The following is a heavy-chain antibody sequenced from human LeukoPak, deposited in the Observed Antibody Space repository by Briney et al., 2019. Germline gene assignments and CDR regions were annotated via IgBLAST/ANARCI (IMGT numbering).Heavy chain of an antibody. CDR3: ARDHAPYDYVWGSYRYWSEFQDY. Sequence: GGSLRLSCAASGFTFSSYSMNWVRQAPGKGLEWVSSISSSSSYIYYADSVKGRFTISRDNAKNSLYLQMNSLRAEDTAVYYCARDHAPYDYVWGSYRYWSEFQDYWGQGTLVTVSS. V-gene: IGHV3-21*01. CDR1: GFTFSSYS. D-gene: IGHD3-16*02. J-gene: IGHJ4*02. CDR2: ISSSSSYI.